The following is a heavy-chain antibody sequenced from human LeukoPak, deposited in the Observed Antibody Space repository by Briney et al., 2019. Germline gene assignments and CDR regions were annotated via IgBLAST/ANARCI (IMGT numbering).Heavy chain of an antibody. D-gene: IGHD3-3*01. CDR3: ARINDFWSGPTLDV. Sequence: SETLSLTCTVSGGSISSGGHSWSWLRQPPGKGLEWIGYIYHSGSGSTYYNPSLKSRVTISIDKSKNQFSLKLNSVTAADTAVYYCARINDFWSGPTLDVWGQGTTVTVSS. J-gene: IGHJ6*02. CDR1: GGSISSGGHS. CDR2: IYHSGSGST. V-gene: IGHV4-30-2*01.